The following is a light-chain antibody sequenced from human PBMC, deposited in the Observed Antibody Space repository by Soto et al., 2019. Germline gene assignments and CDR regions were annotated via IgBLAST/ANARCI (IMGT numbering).Light chain of an antibody. CDR1: QSISSW. Sequence: IHMTLSPSTLSASVRDRVIITCRASQSISSWLAWYQQKPGKAPKLLIYDASSLESGVPSRFSGSGSGTEFTLTISSLQPDDFATYYCQQYNSYPWTFGQGTKVDIK. CDR3: QQYNSYPWT. CDR2: DAS. V-gene: IGKV1-5*01. J-gene: IGKJ1*01.